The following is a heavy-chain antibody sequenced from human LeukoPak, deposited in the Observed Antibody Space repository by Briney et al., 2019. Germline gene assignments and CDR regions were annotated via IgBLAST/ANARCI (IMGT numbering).Heavy chain of an antibody. Sequence: ASVKVSCKASGYTFTSYGISWVRQAPGQGLEWMGWISAYNGNTNYAQKPQGRVTMTTDTSTSTAYMELRSLRSDDTAVYYCARAKYDFWSGYYSDYWGQGTLVTVSS. J-gene: IGHJ4*02. D-gene: IGHD3-3*01. CDR1: GYTFTSYG. CDR2: ISAYNGNT. V-gene: IGHV1-18*01. CDR3: ARAKYDFWSGYYSDY.